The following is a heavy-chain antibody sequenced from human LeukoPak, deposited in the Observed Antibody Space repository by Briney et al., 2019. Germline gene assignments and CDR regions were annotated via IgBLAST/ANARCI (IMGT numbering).Heavy chain of an antibody. CDR2: IYYSGST. D-gene: IGHD4-17*01. CDR3: ARPRWDDYGDLYFDY. Sequence: SETLSLTCTVSGGSISSYYWSWIRQPPGKGLEWIGYIYYSGSTNYNPSLKSRVTISVDTSENQFSLKLSSVTAADTAVYYCARPRWDDYGDLYFDYWGQGTLVTVSS. V-gene: IGHV4-59*08. CDR1: GGSISSYY. J-gene: IGHJ4*02.